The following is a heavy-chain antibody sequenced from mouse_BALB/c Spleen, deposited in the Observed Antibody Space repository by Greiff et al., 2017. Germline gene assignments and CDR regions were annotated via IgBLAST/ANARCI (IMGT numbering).Heavy chain of an antibody. V-gene: IGHV5-12-2*01. CDR1: GFTFSSYT. Sequence: EVMLVESGGGLVQPGGSLKLSCAASGFTFSSYTMSWVRQTPEKRLEWVAYISNGGGSTYYPDTVKGRFTISRDNAKNTLYLQMSSLKSEDTAMYYCARHGGYGLFDYWGQGTTLTVSS. D-gene: IGHD1-2*01. J-gene: IGHJ2*01. CDR2: ISNGGGST. CDR3: ARHGGYGLFDY.